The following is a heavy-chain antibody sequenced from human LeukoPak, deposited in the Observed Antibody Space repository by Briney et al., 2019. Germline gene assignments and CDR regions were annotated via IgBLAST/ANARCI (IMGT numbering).Heavy chain of an antibody. CDR1: GDSINAYY. Sequence: SETLSLTCTVSGDSINAYYWGWIRQPPGKGLEWIGYIYFSGATKYNPSLESRVTISVDTSKNQFSLKLSSVTAADTAVYYCARRRAEGGSNGHYNWFDPWGQGILVTVSS. D-gene: IGHD6-13*01. CDR3: ARRRAEGGSNGHYNWFDP. CDR2: IYFSGAT. J-gene: IGHJ5*02. V-gene: IGHV4-59*08.